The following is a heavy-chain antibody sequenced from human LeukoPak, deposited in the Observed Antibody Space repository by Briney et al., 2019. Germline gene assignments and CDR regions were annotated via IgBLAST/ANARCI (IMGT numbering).Heavy chain of an antibody. J-gene: IGHJ4*02. CDR2: INLDGSVE. CDR3: ARDVPGGNSWFDY. D-gene: IGHD6-13*01. V-gene: IGHV3-7*01. Sequence: GGSLRLSCVASEFTFSKYWLSWVRQAPGKGLECVANINLDGSVEYHVASVKGRFTISRDNAKNSLYLQMNSLRAEDTAVYYCARDVPGGNSWFDYWGQGTLVTVSS. CDR1: EFTFSKYW.